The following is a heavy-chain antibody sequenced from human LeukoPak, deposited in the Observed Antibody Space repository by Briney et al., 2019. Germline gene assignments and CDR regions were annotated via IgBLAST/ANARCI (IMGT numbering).Heavy chain of an antibody. CDR1: GFTFSLHG. D-gene: IGHD2-21*02. CDR3: ARYTYCGGDCYTDLDY. J-gene: IGHJ4*02. Sequence: PGRSLRLSCAASGFTFSLHGMHWVRQAPGKGLEWLAVIWYDGSNQHYGDSVKGRFTISRDNSKSTLYLQMNSLRAEDTAVYYCARYTYCGGDCYTDLDYWGQGTLVTVSS. CDR2: IWYDGSNQ. V-gene: IGHV3-33*01.